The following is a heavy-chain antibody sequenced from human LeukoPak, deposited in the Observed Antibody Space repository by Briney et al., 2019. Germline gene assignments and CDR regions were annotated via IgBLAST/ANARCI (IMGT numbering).Heavy chain of an antibody. CDR3: AREYCRSTSCYGYPDY. CDR1: GFTFSDYY. V-gene: IGHV3-11*01. Sequence: GGSLRLSCAASGFTFSDYYLSWIRQAPGKGLECVSYITNSGTSIYYADSVKGRFTISRDNAKNSLYLQMNSLRAEDTAVYYCAREYCRSTSCYGYPDYWGQGTLVTVSS. CDR2: ITNSGTSI. D-gene: IGHD2-2*01. J-gene: IGHJ4*02.